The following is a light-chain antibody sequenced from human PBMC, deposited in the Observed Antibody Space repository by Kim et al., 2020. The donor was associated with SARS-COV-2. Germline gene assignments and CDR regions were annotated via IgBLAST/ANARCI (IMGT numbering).Light chain of an antibody. CDR3: QQFGNSPPYS. CDR1: QSVTSNY. J-gene: IGKJ2*03. Sequence: DIVMTQSPGTLSLSPGERATLSCRASQSVTSNYLGWYQQKPGQAPRLLISGATSRATGIPDRFTGSGSGTDFTLTIDRLEPEDFAVYYCQQFGNSPPYSFGQGTKLEI. V-gene: IGKV3-20*01. CDR2: GAT.